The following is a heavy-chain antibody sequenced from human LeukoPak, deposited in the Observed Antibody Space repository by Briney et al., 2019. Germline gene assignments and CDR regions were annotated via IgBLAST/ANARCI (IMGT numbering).Heavy chain of an antibody. Sequence: GSLRLSCAASGFTFSSYWMHWVRQAPGKGLVWVSRINSDGSSTSYADSVKGRFTISRDNAKNTLYLQINSLRAEDTAVYYCARDGPLDSGSYFHAFDIWGQGTMVTVSS. CDR1: GFTFSSYW. D-gene: IGHD1-26*01. V-gene: IGHV3-74*01. CDR2: INSDGSST. J-gene: IGHJ3*02. CDR3: ARDGPLDSGSYFHAFDI.